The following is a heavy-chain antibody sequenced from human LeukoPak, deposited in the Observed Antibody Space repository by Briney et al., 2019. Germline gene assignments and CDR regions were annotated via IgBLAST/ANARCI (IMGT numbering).Heavy chain of an antibody. CDR1: GFTFSSYA. V-gene: IGHV3-23*01. J-gene: IGHJ4*02. CDR3: ATHYYDSSGYYPDYFDY. Sequence: GGSLGLSCAASGFTFSSYAMSWVRQAPGKGLEWVSAISGSGGSTYYADSVKGRFTISRDNSKNTLYLQMNSLRAEDTAVYYCATHYYDSSGYYPDYFDYWGQGTLVTVSS. CDR2: ISGSGGST. D-gene: IGHD3-22*01.